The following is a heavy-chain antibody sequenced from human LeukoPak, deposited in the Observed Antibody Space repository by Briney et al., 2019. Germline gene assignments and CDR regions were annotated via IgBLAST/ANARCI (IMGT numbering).Heavy chain of an antibody. J-gene: IGHJ6*03. Sequence: SETLSLTCTVSGASISSYYWSWIRQPAGKGLEWIGRIYNTGSTNYNPSLKSRVTMSVDTSKNQFSLKLNSVTAADTAVYYCARDSLHYYSYYMDVWGKGTTVTVSS. CDR1: GASISSYY. CDR3: ARDSLHYYSYYMDV. V-gene: IGHV4-4*07. CDR2: IYNTGST.